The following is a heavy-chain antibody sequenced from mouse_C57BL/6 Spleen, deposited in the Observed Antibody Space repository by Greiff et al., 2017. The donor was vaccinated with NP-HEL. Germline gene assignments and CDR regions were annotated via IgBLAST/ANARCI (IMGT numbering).Heavy chain of an antibody. CDR2: IDPENGDT. CDR3: TTFTTVAPFDY. D-gene: IGHD1-1*01. J-gene: IGHJ2*01. V-gene: IGHV14-4*01. Sequence: VHVKQSGAELVRPGASVKLSCTASGFNIKDDYMHWVKQRPEQGLEWIGWIDPENGDTEYASKFQGKATITADTSSNTAYLQLSSLTSEDTAVYYCTTFTTVAPFDYWGQGTTLTVSS. CDR1: GFNIKDDY.